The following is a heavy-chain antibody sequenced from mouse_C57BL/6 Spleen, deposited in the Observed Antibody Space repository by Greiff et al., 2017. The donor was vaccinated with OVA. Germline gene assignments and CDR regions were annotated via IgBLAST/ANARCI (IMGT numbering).Heavy chain of an antibody. CDR3: TTSSSGYYFDY. CDR1: GFNIKDDY. J-gene: IGHJ2*01. V-gene: IGHV14-4*01. Sequence: VQLKQSGAELVRPGASVKLSCTASGFNIKDDYMHWVKQRPEQGLEWIGWIDPENGDTEYASKFQGKATITADTSSNTAYLQLSSLTSEDTAVYYCTTSSSGYYFDYWGQGTTLTDSS. D-gene: IGHD3-2*02. CDR2: IDPENGDT.